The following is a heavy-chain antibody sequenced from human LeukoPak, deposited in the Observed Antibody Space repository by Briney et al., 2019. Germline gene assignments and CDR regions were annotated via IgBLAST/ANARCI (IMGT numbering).Heavy chain of an antibody. CDR3: ARGVVPSFYYYYSYMDV. V-gene: IGHV4-34*01. D-gene: IGHD2-2*01. J-gene: IGHJ6*03. Sequence: PSETLSLTCAVYGGSFSGYYWNWIRQPPGKGLEWIGEIYHSGSTNYNPSLKSRVTMSVDTSKNQFSLKLRSVTAADTAVYYCARGVVPSFYYYYSYMDVWGKGTPVIV. CDR2: IYHSGST. CDR1: GGSFSGYY.